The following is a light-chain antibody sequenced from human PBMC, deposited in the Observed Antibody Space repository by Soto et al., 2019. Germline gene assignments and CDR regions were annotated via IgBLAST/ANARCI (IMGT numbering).Light chain of an antibody. CDR3: QQRSNWPPFT. CDR2: DAS. V-gene: IGKV3-11*01. CDR1: QSVSNL. Sequence: EIVLTQSPATLSLSPGERATLSCRASQSVSNLLAWYQQKPGQAPRLLIYDASSRATGVPARFSGSGSGTDFTLTISSLEPEDFAVYFCQQRSNWPPFTFGPGTKVDIK. J-gene: IGKJ3*01.